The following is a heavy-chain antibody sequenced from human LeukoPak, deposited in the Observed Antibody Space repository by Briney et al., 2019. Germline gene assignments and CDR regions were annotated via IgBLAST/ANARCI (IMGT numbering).Heavy chain of an antibody. CDR1: GYSFTSYW. V-gene: IGHV5-51*01. CDR3: ARATGWLQLTNDAFDI. J-gene: IGHJ3*02. Sequence: GASLKISCKGSGYSFTSYWIGWVRQLPGKGLEWMGIIYPGDSDTRYSPSFQGQVTISADKSISTAYLQWSSLKASDTAMYYCARATGWLQLTNDAFDIWGQGTMVTVSS. CDR2: IYPGDSDT. D-gene: IGHD5-24*01.